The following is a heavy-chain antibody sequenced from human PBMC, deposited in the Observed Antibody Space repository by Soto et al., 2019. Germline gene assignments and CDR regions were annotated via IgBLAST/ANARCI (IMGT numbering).Heavy chain of an antibody. J-gene: IGHJ3*02. CDR1: GYTFASYG. CDR3: ATGIQLWLGPNAFDI. CDR2: INAGNGNT. Sequence: ASVKVSCKASGYTFASYGISWVRQAPGQRLEWMGWINAGNGNTKYSQKFQGRVTITRDTSASTAYMELSSLRSEDTAVYYCATGIQLWLGPNAFDIWGQGTMVTVSS. V-gene: IGHV1-3*01. D-gene: IGHD5-18*01.